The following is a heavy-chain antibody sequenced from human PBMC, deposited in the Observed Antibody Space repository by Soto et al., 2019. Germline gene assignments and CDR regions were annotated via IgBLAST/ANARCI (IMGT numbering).Heavy chain of an antibody. CDR1: GFTFSRFW. CDR3: ARDREGYSSGCMFDY. D-gene: IGHD6-19*01. Sequence: EVQLVESGGGLVQPGGSLRLSCAASGFTFSRFWMSWVRQAPGKGLEWVANIKQDGSEKYYVDSVKGRFTISRDNAKNSLYLQMESLRAEDTAVSYCARDREGYSSGCMFDYWGQGTLVTVSS. J-gene: IGHJ4*02. V-gene: IGHV3-7*01. CDR2: IKQDGSEK.